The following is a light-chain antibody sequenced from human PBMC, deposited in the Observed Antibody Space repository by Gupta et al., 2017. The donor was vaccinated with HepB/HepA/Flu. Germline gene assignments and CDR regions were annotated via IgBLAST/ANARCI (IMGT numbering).Light chain of an antibody. CDR2: QDK. Sequence: SDELTQPPSVSVSPGQTARITCSGDTLSRQYTYWYQQRPGQAPILIIFQDKERPPGIPERFSASSSGTTASLTIRDVQSEDAADYFCQSLDASGRVFGGGTKLTVL. CDR3: QSLDASGRV. V-gene: IGLV3-25*03. CDR1: TLSRQY. J-gene: IGLJ3*02.